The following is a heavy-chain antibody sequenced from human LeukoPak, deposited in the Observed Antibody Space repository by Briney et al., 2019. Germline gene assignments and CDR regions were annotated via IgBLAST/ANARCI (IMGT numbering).Heavy chain of an antibody. CDR2: IIPIFNTP. J-gene: IGHJ4*02. CDR1: GGTFSNYV. CDR3: ARASRRPSPGVVVSQTLDY. V-gene: IGHV1-69*05. Sequence: SVKVSCKASGGTFSNYVAAWVRQAPGQGLEWMGDIIPIFNTPNYAQKFQGRVTITTDESTNTAYMELSSLRSEDTAVYYCARASRRPSPGVVVSQTLDYWGQGTLVTVSS. D-gene: IGHD2-15*01.